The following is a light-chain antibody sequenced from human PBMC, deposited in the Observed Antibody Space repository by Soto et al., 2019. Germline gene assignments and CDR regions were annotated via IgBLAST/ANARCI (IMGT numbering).Light chain of an antibody. V-gene: IGLV2-14*01. Sequence: QSALTQPASVSGSPGQSVAISCSGTSSDVGAYNYVSWYQQHPGKAPKLLLSEVSNRPSWVSDRFFDSKSGNTASLTISGLQAEDEADYYCSSLTTRFTYVFGTGTKLTVL. CDR1: SSDVGAYNY. CDR2: EVS. CDR3: SSLTTRFTYV. J-gene: IGLJ1*01.